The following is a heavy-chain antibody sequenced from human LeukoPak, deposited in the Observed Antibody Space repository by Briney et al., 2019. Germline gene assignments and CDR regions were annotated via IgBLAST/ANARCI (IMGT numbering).Heavy chain of an antibody. CDR2: IIPILGIA. V-gene: IGHV1-69*02. CDR1: GGTFSSYT. CDR3: ARGSKPGRWLEGDAFDI. D-gene: IGHD5-24*01. Sequence: SVKVSCKASGGTFSSYTISWVRQAPGQGLEWMGRIIPILGIANYAQKFQGRVTITADKSTSTAYMELSSLRSEDTAVYYCARGSKPGRWLEGDAFDIWGQGTMVTVSS. J-gene: IGHJ3*02.